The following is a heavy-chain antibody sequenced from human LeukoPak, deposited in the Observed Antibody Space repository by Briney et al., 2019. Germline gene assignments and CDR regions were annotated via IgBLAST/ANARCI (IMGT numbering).Heavy chain of an antibody. CDR2: ISGSGSSI. CDR3: ARGIMYYMDV. J-gene: IGHJ6*03. V-gene: IGHV3-23*01. CDR1: GFTFSGYV. Sequence: GGSLRLSCAASGFTFSGYVMNWVRQAPGKGLEWVSSISGSGSSIYYADSVKGRFTISRDNSKNTLYLQMNSLRAEDTAVYYCARGIMYYMDVWGKGTTVTVSS. D-gene: IGHD3-16*01.